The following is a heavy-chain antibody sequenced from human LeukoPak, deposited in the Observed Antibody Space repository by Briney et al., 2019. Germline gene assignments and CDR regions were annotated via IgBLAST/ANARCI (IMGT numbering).Heavy chain of an antibody. J-gene: IGHJ4*02. CDR3: ACGYSYGYPVDY. CDR2: IIPIFGTA. V-gene: IGHV1-69*13. CDR1: GGTFSSYA. D-gene: IGHD5-18*01. Sequence: GASVKVSCKASGGTFSSYAISWVRQAPGQGLEWMGGIIPIFGTANYAQKFQGRVTITADESTSTAYMELSSLRSEDTAVYYCACGYSYGYPVDYWGQGTLVTVFS.